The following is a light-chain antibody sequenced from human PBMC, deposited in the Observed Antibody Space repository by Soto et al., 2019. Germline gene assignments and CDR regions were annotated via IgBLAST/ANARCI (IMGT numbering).Light chain of an antibody. Sequence: QSVLTQPPSASGTPGQRVTISCSCSRSSVGSNTVNWYQHLPGTAPQLLIYSNNHRPSGVPDRFSASKAGASASLAISGLQAEDEGDYYCAAWEAILGGVYVFGAGTKLTVL. CDR2: SNN. CDR1: RSSVGSNT. J-gene: IGLJ1*01. CDR3: AAWEAILGGVYV. V-gene: IGLV1-44*01.